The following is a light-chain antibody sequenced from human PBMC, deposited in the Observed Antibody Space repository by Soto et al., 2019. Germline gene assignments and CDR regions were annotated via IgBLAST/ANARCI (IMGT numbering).Light chain of an antibody. V-gene: IGKV3-11*01. J-gene: IGKJ4*01. Sequence: EIVLTQSPATLSLSPGERATLSCRASQSVGSYFAWYQQKPGQAPRLLIYDAFSRATGIPARFSGSGSGTDFTLTISSLEPEDFAFYFCQQRSSWPLTFGGGTMVELK. CDR2: DAF. CDR3: QQRSSWPLT. CDR1: QSVGSY.